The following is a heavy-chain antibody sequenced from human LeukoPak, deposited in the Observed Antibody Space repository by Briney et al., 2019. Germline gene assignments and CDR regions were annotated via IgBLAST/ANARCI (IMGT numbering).Heavy chain of an antibody. D-gene: IGHD2-15*01. J-gene: IGHJ4*02. CDR1: GFTFSDFY. CDR3: TTVLVVVAATAYYFDY. Sequence: GGSLRLSCAASGFTFSDFYMTWIRQAPGKGLEWVGRIKSKTDGGTTDYAAPVKGRFTISRDDSKNTLYLQMNSLKTEDTAVYYCTTVLVVVAATAYYFDYWGQGTLVTVSS. CDR2: IKSKTDGGTT. V-gene: IGHV3-15*01.